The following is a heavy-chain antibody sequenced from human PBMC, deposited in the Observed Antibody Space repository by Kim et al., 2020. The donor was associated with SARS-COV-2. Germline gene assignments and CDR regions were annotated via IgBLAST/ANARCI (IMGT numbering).Heavy chain of an antibody. CDR3: ARVVLMVYAPFDAFDI. CDR1: GYSFTSYW. D-gene: IGHD2-8*01. Sequence: GESLKISCKGSGYSFTSYWIGWVRQMPGKGLEWMGIIYPGDSDTRYSPSFQGQVTISADKSISTAYPQWSSLKASDTAMYYCARVVLMVYAPFDAFDIWGQGTMVTVSS. CDR2: IYPGDSDT. V-gene: IGHV5-51*01. J-gene: IGHJ3*02.